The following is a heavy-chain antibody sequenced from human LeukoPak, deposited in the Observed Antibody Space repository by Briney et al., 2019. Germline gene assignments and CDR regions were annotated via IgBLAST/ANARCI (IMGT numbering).Heavy chain of an antibody. CDR2: INPSGGST. CDR1: GYTFTSYY. V-gene: IGHV1-46*01. Sequence: GASVKVSCKASGYTFTSYYMHWVRQAPGQGLEWMGIINPSGGSTSYAQKFQGRVTMTRDTSTSTVYMELSSLRSEDTAVYYCARDDGSGSYGYYYMDVWGKGTTVTVS. CDR3: ARDDGSGSYGYYYMDV. D-gene: IGHD3-10*01. J-gene: IGHJ6*03.